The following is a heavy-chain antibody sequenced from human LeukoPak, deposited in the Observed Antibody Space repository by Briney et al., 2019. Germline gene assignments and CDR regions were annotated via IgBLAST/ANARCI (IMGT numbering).Heavy chain of an antibody. CDR2: IVVGSGNT. CDR3: ARDGVPAVVSCPGRFDP. V-gene: IGHV1-58*01. D-gene: IGHD2-2*01. CDR1: GFTFTSSA. J-gene: IGHJ5*02. Sequence: SVKVSCKASGFTFTSSAVQWVRQARGQRLEWIGWIVVGSGNTNYAQKFQERVTITRDRSTSTAYMELSSLRSDDTAVYYCARDGVPAVVSCPGRFDPWGQGTLVTVSS.